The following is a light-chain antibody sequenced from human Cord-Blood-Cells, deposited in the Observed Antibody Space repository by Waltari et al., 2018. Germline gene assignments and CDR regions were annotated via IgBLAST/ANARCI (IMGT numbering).Light chain of an antibody. Sequence: EIVLTQSPATLSLSPGERATLSRRTSQSVSSYLAWYQQKPGQAPRLLIYDASNRATGIPARFSGSWSGTDFTLTISSLEPEDFAVYYCQQRSNWPLFTFGPGTKVDIK. J-gene: IGKJ3*01. CDR3: QQRSNWPLFT. CDR1: QSVSSY. V-gene: IGKV3-11*01. CDR2: DAS.